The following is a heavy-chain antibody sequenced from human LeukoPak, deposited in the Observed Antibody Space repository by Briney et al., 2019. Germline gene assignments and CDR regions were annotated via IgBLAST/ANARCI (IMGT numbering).Heavy chain of an antibody. CDR2: INHSGST. CDR3: ARGALPYGDSYYFDY. CDR1: GGSFSGYY. V-gene: IGHV4-34*01. J-gene: IGHJ4*02. Sequence: PSETLSLTCAVYGGSFSGYYWSWIRQPPGKGLEWIGEINHSGSTNYNPSLKSRVTISVDTSKNQFSLKLSSVTAADTAVYYCARGALPYGDSYYFDYWGQGTLVTVSS. D-gene: IGHD4-17*01.